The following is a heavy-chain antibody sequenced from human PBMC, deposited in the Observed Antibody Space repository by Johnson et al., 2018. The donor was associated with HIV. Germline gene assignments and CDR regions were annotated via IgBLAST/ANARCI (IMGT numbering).Heavy chain of an antibody. J-gene: IGHJ3*02. CDR1: GFTFSSYG. D-gene: IGHD1-26*01. CDR2: IRYDGSNK. CDR3: ARAKGGSYSDEQGAFDI. Sequence: QVQLVESGGGVVQPGGSLRLSCAASGFTFSSYGMHWVRQAPGKGLEWVAFIRYDGSNKYYADSVKGRFTISRDNSKNTLYLQMNSLRAEDTAVYYCARAKGGSYSDEQGAFDIWGQGTMVTVSS. V-gene: IGHV3-30*02.